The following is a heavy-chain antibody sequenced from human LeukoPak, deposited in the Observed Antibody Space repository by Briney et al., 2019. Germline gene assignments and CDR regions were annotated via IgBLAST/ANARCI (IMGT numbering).Heavy chain of an antibody. CDR1: GYSFTSYW. D-gene: IGHD3-22*01. Sequence: GESLKISCKGSGYSFTSYWIGWVRQMPGKGLEWMGIIYPGDSDTRYSPSFQGQVTISADKSISTAYLQWSSLQASDPALYYFARPSSYYYDSSGPQWDAFDIWGQGTMVTVSS. CDR3: ARPSSYYYDSSGPQWDAFDI. CDR2: IYPGDSDT. J-gene: IGHJ3*02. V-gene: IGHV5-51*01.